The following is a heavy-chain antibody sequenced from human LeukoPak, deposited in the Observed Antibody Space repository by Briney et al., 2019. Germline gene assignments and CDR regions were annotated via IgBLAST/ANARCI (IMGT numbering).Heavy chain of an antibody. CDR1: GYTFTSYG. CDR2: ISAYNGNT. Sequence: ASVKVSCKASGYTFTSYGISWVRQAPGQGLEWMGWISAYNGNTNYAQKVQGRVTMTTDTSTSTAYMELRSLRSDDTAVYYCARGTIYYYDSSGYYPFGYWGQGTLVTVSS. D-gene: IGHD3-22*01. V-gene: IGHV1-18*01. J-gene: IGHJ4*02. CDR3: ARGTIYYYDSSGYYPFGY.